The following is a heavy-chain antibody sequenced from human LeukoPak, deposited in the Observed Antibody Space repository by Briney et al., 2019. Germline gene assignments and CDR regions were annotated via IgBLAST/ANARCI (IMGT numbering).Heavy chain of an antibody. CDR2: IDTNTGNP. D-gene: IGHD3-10*01. J-gene: IGHJ6*03. V-gene: IGHV7-4-1*02. Sequence: ASVKVSCKASGYTFTTQAMNWVRQAPGQGLEYIGWIDTNTGNPTYAQGFTGRFVSSLDTSVDTAYLQISSLKTEDTGVYYCARRSMVQHMDVWGKGTTVTVSS. CDR3: ARRSMVQHMDV. CDR1: GYTFTTQA.